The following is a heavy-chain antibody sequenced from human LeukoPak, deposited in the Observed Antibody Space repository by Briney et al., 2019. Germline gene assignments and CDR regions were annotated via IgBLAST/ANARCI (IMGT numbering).Heavy chain of an antibody. V-gene: IGHV5-51*01. CDR3: ARRHGYSSSWHYYYYGTDV. J-gene: IGHJ6*02. CDR1: GYIFTSYW. D-gene: IGHD6-13*01. CDR2: IYPGDSDT. Sequence: GASLQISCKCSGYIFTSYWIGWVRQLPGKGLEWMGIIYPGDSDTKYSPSFQGQVTISADKSNSTAYLQWSSLKASDTAMYYCARRHGYSSSWHYYYYGTDVWGQGTTVTVSS.